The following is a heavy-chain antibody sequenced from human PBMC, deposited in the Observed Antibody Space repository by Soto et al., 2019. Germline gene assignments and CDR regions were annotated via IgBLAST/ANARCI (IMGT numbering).Heavy chain of an antibody. J-gene: IGHJ4*02. CDR1: GFTFSNYA. CDR3: AKDQGSSWYEIDY. Sequence: EVQLLESGGGLVQPGGSLRLSGAASGFTFSNYAVTWFRQAPGKGLEWVSTISGSGGSTYYADSVTGRFTISRDNSKNTLYLQMNSLRAEDTAVYDCAKDQGSSWYEIDYWGQGPLVTVAS. CDR2: ISGSGGST. V-gene: IGHV3-23*01. D-gene: IGHD6-13*01.